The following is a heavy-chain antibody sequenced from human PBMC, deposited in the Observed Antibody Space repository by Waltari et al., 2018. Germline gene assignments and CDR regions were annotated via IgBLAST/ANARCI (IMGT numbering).Heavy chain of an antibody. Sequence: QMQLQESGPGLVKPSETLSLTCTVSGGSISSYYWTWIRQPAGKGLEWIGRIYTSGSTDYNPSLKSRVTMSVDTSKNQFSLKLSSVTAADTAVYYCARGPLVRGANSLDSWGQGTLVTVSS. CDR2: IYTSGST. V-gene: IGHV4-4*07. CDR3: ARGPLVRGANSLDS. CDR1: GGSISSYY. D-gene: IGHD3-10*01. J-gene: IGHJ5*01.